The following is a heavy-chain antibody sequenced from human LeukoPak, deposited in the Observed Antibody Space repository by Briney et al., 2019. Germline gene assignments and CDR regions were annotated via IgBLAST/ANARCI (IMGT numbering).Heavy chain of an antibody. D-gene: IGHD3-22*01. CDR2: ISGSGGST. CDR3: AKDLAIYDSIYFDY. J-gene: IGHJ4*02. Sequence: QPGGSLRLSCAASGFTFSSYAMSWVRQAPGKGLEWVSAISGSGGSTYYADSVKGRFSISRDNSKNTLYLQMNSLRAEDTAVYYCAKDLAIYDSIYFDYWGQGTLVTVSS. V-gene: IGHV3-23*01. CDR1: GFTFSSYA.